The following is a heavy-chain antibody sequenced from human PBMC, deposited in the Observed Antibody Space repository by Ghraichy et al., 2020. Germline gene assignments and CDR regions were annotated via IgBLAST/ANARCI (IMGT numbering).Heavy chain of an antibody. D-gene: IGHD3-22*01. CDR1: GLTFYTYA. V-gene: IGHV3-48*02. CDR2: ISSSGTTI. Sequence: LSLTCAASGLTFYTYAMSWVRQAPGKGLEWVSYISSSGTTIYYADSVKGRFTITRDNAKNSLSLQMNSLRDEDTAVYFCARVKTHYDPSLRYWGQGALVTVSS. J-gene: IGHJ4*02. CDR3: ARVKTHYDPSLRY.